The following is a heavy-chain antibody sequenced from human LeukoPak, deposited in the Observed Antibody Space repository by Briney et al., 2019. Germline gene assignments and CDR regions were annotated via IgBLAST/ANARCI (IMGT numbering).Heavy chain of an antibody. Sequence: SETLSLTCTVSGGSISNYYWSWIRPPAGKGLEWIGRFYTSGSTNYNPSLKSRVTMSVDKSKNQFSLKLNSVTAADTAVYYCARDSCSSTSCYNNWFDPWGQGTLVTVSS. V-gene: IGHV4-4*07. CDR1: GGSISNYY. CDR3: ARDSCSSTSCYNNWFDP. J-gene: IGHJ5*02. CDR2: FYTSGST. D-gene: IGHD2-2*02.